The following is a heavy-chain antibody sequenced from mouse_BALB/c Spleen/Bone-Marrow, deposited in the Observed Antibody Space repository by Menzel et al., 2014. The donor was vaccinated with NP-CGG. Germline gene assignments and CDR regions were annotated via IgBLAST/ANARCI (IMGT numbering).Heavy chain of an antibody. CDR1: GFTLNTYA. Sequence: VQLKESGGGLVQPKGSLKLSCAASGFTLNTYAMNWVRQAPGKGLEWVARIRSKSTNYGTDYDDSVKDRFTISRDDSQSMRYLQMNNLKTEDTAMYYWVRQCDGYYNLFFDVWGVGTPGTVSS. J-gene: IGHJ1*01. CDR2: IRSKSTNYGT. CDR3: VRQCDGYYNLFFDV. V-gene: IGHV10-1*02. D-gene: IGHD2-3*01.